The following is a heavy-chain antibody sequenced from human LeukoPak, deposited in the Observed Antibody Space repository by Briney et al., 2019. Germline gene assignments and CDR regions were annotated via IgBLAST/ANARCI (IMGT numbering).Heavy chain of an antibody. CDR3: ARQYYYDSRTFDY. J-gene: IGHJ4*02. CDR1: GGSFSGYY. Sequence: PPETPSHTCAVYGGSFSGYYWSWIRRPPGKGLELSVYIYYSGSTNYNPSLKGRVTISVDKSKNQFSLNLSSATAADTAVYYCARQYYYDSRTFDYWGQGTLVTVSS. V-gene: IGHV4-59*08. CDR2: IYYSGST. D-gene: IGHD3-22*01.